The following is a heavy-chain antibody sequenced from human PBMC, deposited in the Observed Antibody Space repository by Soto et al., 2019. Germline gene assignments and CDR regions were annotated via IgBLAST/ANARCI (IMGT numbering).Heavy chain of an antibody. CDR3: ARLHHSISWYRGNYYYDGKDV. CDR1: GGTFSSYA. V-gene: IGHV1-69*13. D-gene: IGHD6-13*01. Sequence: ASVKVSCKASGGTFSSYAISWVRQAPGQGLEWMGGIIPIFGTANYAQKFQGRVTITADESTSTAYMELSSLRSEDTAVYYCARLHHSISWYRGNYYYDGKDVWSQGTTVTVSS. J-gene: IGHJ6*02. CDR2: IIPIFGTA.